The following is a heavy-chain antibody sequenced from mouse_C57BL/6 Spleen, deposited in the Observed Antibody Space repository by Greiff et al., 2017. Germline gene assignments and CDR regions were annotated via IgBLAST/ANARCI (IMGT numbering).Heavy chain of an antibody. Sequence: EVKLMESGGGLVKPGGSLKLSCAASGFTFSSYTMSWVRQTPEKRLEWVATISGGGGNTYYPDSVKGRFTISRDNAKNTLYLQMSSLRSEDTALDYCARGGYYGYFDVWGTGTTVTVSS. CDR2: ISGGGGNT. J-gene: IGHJ1*03. CDR3: ARGGYYGYFDV. V-gene: IGHV5-9*01. CDR1: GFTFSSYT.